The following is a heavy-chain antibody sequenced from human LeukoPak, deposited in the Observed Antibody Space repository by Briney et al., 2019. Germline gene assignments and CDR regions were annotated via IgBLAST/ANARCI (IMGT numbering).Heavy chain of an antibody. D-gene: IGHD5-24*01. J-gene: IGHJ3*02. CDR2: IYTSGST. V-gene: IGHV4-4*07. CDR3: ARDWSVGVSEMATIEFRAAFDI. Sequence: SETLSLTCTVSGGSISSYYWSWIRQPAGKGLEWIGRIYTSGSTNYNPSLKSRVTMSVDTSKNQFSLKLSSVTAADTAVYYCARDWSVGVSEMATIEFRAAFDIWGQGTMVTVSS. CDR1: GGSISSYY.